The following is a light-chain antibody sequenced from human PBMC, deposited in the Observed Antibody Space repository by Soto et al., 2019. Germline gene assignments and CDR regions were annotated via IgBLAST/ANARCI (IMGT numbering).Light chain of an antibody. Sequence: EIVLTQSPATLSLSPGEIATLSCRASQSVSSYLAWYQQKPGQAPRLLIYDASNRATGIPARFSGSGSGTDFTLTISSLEPEDFAVYYCQQRSNWPGTFGGGTKGDIK. CDR3: QQRSNWPGT. J-gene: IGKJ4*01. V-gene: IGKV3-11*01. CDR2: DAS. CDR1: QSVSSY.